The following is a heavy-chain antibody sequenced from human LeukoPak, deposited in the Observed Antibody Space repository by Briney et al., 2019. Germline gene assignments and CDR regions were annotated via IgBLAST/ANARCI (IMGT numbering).Heavy chain of an antibody. CDR3: AGGDHYDSSGYWVPFDY. J-gene: IGHJ4*02. CDR2: IIPIFGTA. V-gene: IGHV1-69*05. D-gene: IGHD3-22*01. Sequence: ASVKVSCKASGGTFSSYAISWVRQAPGQGLEWMGGIIPIFGTANYAQKFQGRVTITTDESTSTAYMELSSLRSEDTAVYYCAGGDHYDSSGYWVPFDYWGQGILVTVSS. CDR1: GGTFSSYA.